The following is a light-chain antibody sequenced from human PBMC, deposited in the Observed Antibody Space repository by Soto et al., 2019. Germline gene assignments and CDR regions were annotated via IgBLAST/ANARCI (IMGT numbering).Light chain of an antibody. CDR2: GAS. CDR3: QQYDNSPIT. Sequence: EIVLTQSPGILSLSPVERASLSCGASQSISSSFLAWYQQKPGQAPRLLIYGASSRATGIPDRFSGTGSETDFTLTISRLEPEDFAVYYCQQYDNSPITCGQGTRLEI. V-gene: IGKV3-20*01. J-gene: IGKJ5*01. CDR1: QSISSSF.